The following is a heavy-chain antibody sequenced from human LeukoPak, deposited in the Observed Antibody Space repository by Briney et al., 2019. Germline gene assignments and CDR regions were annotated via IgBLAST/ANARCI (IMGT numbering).Heavy chain of an antibody. J-gene: IGHJ6*03. CDR3: ARSYSSSSHYYYYYMDV. V-gene: IGHV4-39*01. CDR2: IYYRGST. Sequence: PSETLSLTCTVSGGSISSSSYYWGWIRQPPGKGLEWIGSIYYRGSTYYNPSLKSRVTISVDTSKNQFSLKLSSVTAADTAVYYCARSYSSSSHYYYYYMDVWGKGTTVTVSS. CDR1: GGSISSSSYY. D-gene: IGHD6-6*01.